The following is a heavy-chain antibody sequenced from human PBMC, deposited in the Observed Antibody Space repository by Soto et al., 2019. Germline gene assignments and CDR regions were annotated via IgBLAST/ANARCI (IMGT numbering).Heavy chain of an antibody. CDR1: GFAFSSFG. V-gene: IGHV3-NL1*01. Sequence: PGGSLRLSCAASGFAFSSFGMHWVRQAPGKGLEWVSVIYSGGSTYYADSVKGRLTISRDNSKNTLYLQMNSLRAEDTAVYYCARGSDYYGMDVWGQGTTVTVSS. J-gene: IGHJ6*02. CDR2: IYSGGST. CDR3: ARGSDYYGMDV.